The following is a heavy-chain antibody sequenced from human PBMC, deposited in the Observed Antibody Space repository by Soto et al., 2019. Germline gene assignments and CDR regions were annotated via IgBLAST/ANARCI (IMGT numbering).Heavy chain of an antibody. D-gene: IGHD2-2*01. V-gene: IGHV3-33*08. Sequence: GGSLRLSCAASGFTFSDYAMHWVRQAPGKGLEWVAVIWYDGSNKYYADSVKGRFTISRDNSKNTLYLQMNSLRAEDTAVYYCARAGLGYCTSTSCHPGFDIWGQGTMVTVSS. J-gene: IGHJ3*02. CDR2: IWYDGSNK. CDR1: GFTFSDYA. CDR3: ARAGLGYCTSTSCHPGFDI.